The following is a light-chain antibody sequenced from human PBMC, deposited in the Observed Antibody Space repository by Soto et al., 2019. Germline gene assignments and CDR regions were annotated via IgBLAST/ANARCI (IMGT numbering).Light chain of an antibody. V-gene: IGKV3-15*01. Sequence: EIVMTQSPATLSVSPLERATLSCRSSQSVYNNLAWYQQKPGQAPRLLIYGASTRATGIPARFSGSGSGTEFTLTIRRLQSGDFAVYFCKQYNKWHPVTFGTGIXVEI. CDR2: GAS. J-gene: IGKJ3*01. CDR1: QSVYNN. CDR3: KQYNKWHPVT.